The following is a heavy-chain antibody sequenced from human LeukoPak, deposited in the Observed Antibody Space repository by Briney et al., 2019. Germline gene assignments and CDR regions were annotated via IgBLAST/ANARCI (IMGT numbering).Heavy chain of an antibody. CDR1: GYTFTSYA. J-gene: IGHJ6*03. CDR3: AREGYSSGWYPYYYYYMDV. CDR2: INAGNGNT. V-gene: IGHV1-3*03. Sequence: ASVKVSCKASGYTFTSYAMHWVRQAPGQRLEWMGWINAGNGNTKYSQEFQGRVTITRDTSASTAYMELSSLRSEDMAVYYCAREGYSSGWYPYYYYYMDVWGKGTTVTVSS. D-gene: IGHD6-19*01.